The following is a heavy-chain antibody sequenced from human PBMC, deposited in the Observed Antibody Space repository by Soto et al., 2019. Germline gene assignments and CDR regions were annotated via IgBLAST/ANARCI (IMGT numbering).Heavy chain of an antibody. CDR1: GYTFTSYY. V-gene: IGHV1-46*01. D-gene: IGHD1-26*01. CDR3: ARGGILGATSAGRGYFAY. CDR2: INPSGGST. J-gene: IGHJ4*02. Sequence: GASVKVSCKASGYTFTSYYMHWVRQAPGQGLEWMGIINPSGGSTSYAQKFQGRVTMTRDTSTSTVYMELSSLRSEDTAVYYCARGGILGATSAGRGYFAYCGQGTLVPVSS.